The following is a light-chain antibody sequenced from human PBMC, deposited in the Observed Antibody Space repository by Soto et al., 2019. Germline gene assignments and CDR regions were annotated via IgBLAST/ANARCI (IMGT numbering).Light chain of an antibody. CDR3: QQYNVWPLT. CDR1: QSVDSN. CDR2: VAS. J-gene: IGKJ4*01. V-gene: IGKV3-15*01. Sequence: EIVMTQSPVTLSVSPGDIATLSCRASQSVDSNLAWYQQKPGQTPKLLIYVASTRATGIPARFSGSGSGTEFTLTISSLQSEDFAVYYCQQYNVWPLTFGGGTKVEFK.